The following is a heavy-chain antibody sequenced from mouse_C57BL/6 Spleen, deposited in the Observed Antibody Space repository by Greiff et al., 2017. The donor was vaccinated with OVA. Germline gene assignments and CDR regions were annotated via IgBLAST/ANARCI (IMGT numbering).Heavy chain of an antibody. CDR2: IRLKSNNYAT. CDR3: AGHEHILSYAMDY. Sequence: EVQLMESGGGLVQPGGSMKLSCVASGFTFSNYWMNWVRQSPEKGLEWVAQIRLKSNNYATHYAVYVKGRFTISRDDSKNSVYLQMNNLKAEDTGMYYCAGHEHILSYAMDYWGQGTSVTVSS. J-gene: IGHJ4*01. V-gene: IGHV6-3*01. CDR1: GFTFSNYW. D-gene: IGHD3-1*01.